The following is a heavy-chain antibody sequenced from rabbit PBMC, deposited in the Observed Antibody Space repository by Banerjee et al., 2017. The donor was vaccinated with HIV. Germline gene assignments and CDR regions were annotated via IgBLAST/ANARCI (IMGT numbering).Heavy chain of an antibody. J-gene: IGHJ4*01. CDR3: ARDLAGVIGWNFDL. V-gene: IGHV1S43*01. Sequence: WVRQAPGKGLEWIGTIHAARGRTYYPSWVNGRFTISSDNAQNTVDLKMTSLTAADTATYFCARDLAGVIGWNFDLWGPGTLVTVS. CDR2: IHAARGRT. D-gene: IGHD4-1*01.